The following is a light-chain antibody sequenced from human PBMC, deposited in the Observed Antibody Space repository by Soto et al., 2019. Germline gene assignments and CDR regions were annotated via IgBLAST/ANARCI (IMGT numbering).Light chain of an antibody. Sequence: EIVLTQSPDTLSLSPGERATLSCRASQSVGSSLAWYQQKPGQAPRLLIYDTSSRATGIPARFSGSGSGTDFTLTISRLAPEDFAVYYCQHRSNWPPEVTVGPGTKVDIK. CDR2: DTS. CDR3: QHRSNWPPEVT. J-gene: IGKJ3*01. CDR1: QSVGSS. V-gene: IGKV3-11*01.